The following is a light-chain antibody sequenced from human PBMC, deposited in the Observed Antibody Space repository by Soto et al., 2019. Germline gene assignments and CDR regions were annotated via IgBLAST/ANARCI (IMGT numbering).Light chain of an antibody. Sequence: QSVLTQPPSVSGAPGQRVTISCTGSSSNIGAGYDVHWYQQLPGTAPKLLIYGNSNRPSGVPDRFSGSKSGTSASLAITGRQAEDEADYYYQSYDRSLSGWVFGGGTKLTVL. CDR2: GNS. CDR3: QSYDRSLSGWV. J-gene: IGLJ3*02. V-gene: IGLV1-40*01. CDR1: SSNIGAGYD.